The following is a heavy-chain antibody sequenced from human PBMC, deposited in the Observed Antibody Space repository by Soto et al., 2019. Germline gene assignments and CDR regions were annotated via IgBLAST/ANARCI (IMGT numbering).Heavy chain of an antibody. J-gene: IGHJ4*02. CDR1: GFTFSIYA. D-gene: IGHD3-22*01. CDR2: ISTNGGST. V-gene: IGHV3-64D*06. Sequence: GSLRLSCSASGFTFSIYAMHWVRQAPGKGLEYVSSISTNGGSTDYAASVKGRFTISRDNSKNTVYLQMSSLRVEDTAVYYCVKGEYYYDSSGYYPFDYWGQGTLVTVSS. CDR3: VKGEYYYDSSGYYPFDY.